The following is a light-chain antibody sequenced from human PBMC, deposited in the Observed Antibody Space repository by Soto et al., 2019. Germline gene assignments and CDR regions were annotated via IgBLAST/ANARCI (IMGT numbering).Light chain of an antibody. J-gene: IGKJ4*01. CDR2: GAS. CDR3: QQYGYLVT. CDR1: QSVSSSY. V-gene: IGKV3-20*01. Sequence: EIVLTQSPGTLSLSPGEGATLSCRASQSVSSSYIAWYQQKPGRAHRLLIYGASSRATGIPDRFSGSGSGTDFTLTISRLEPEDFAMYYCQQYGYLVTFGGGTKVDNK.